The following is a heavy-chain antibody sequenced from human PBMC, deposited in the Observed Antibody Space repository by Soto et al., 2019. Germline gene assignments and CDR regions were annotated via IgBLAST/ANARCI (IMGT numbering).Heavy chain of an antibody. CDR1: GYSFTSYW. CDR2: IYPGDSNT. CDR3: ARHAYDFWSGHPNPRYYYGMDV. Sequence: GESLKISCKGSGYSFTSYWIGWVRQMPGKGLEWMGIIYPGDSNTRYSPSLQGQATISVDKSISTAYLQWSSLKATDTAMYYCARHAYDFWSGHPNPRYYYGMDVWGQGTTVTVSS. V-gene: IGHV5-51*01. D-gene: IGHD3-3*01. J-gene: IGHJ6*02.